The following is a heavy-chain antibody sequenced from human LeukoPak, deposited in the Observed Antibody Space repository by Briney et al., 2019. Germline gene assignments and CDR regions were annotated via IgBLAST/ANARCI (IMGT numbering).Heavy chain of an antibody. J-gene: IGHJ4*02. D-gene: IGHD6-19*01. CDR3: AKVRVAWRLVYYFDY. CDR1: GFTFGDYV. Sequence: GGSLRLSCTASGFTFGDYVMSWVRQAPGKGLEWVAVISYDGSNKYYADSVKGRFTISRDNSKNTLYLQMNSLRAEDTAVYYCAKVRVAWRLVYYFDYWGQGTLVTVSS. CDR2: ISYDGSNK. V-gene: IGHV3-30*18.